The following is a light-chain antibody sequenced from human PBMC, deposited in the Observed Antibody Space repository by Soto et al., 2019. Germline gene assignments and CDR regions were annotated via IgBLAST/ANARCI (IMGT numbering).Light chain of an antibody. J-gene: IGKJ1*01. CDR2: GAS. Sequence: LTQSPGTLSLSPGERATLSCRASQSVSSSYLAWYQQKPGQAPRLLIYGASSRATGIPDRFSGSGSGTDFTLTISRLEPEDFAVYYCQQYGSSPGTFGQGTKVEIK. CDR1: QSVSSSY. V-gene: IGKV3-20*01. CDR3: QQYGSSPGT.